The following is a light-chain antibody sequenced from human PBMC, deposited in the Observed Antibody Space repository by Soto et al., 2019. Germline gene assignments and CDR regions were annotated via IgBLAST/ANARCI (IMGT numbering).Light chain of an antibody. J-gene: IGKJ1*01. V-gene: IGKV1-5*03. CDR2: EAS. CDR3: QQYNVYSWT. CDR1: QNINSW. Sequence: IHMTQSPSTLSASLRDRVTITCRASQNINSWLAWYQQKPGKAPKLLIYEASSLEKGVPARFGGSGSGTEFTLTISSLQPDDFATYYCQQYNVYSWTFGQGTKVDIK.